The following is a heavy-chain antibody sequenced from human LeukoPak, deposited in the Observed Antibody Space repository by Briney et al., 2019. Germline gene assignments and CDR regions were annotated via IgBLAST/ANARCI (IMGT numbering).Heavy chain of an antibody. CDR2: IYYSGST. V-gene: IGHV4-59*01. J-gene: IGHJ4*02. Sequence: SETLSLTCAVYGGSFSSYYWSWIRQPPGKGLEWIGYIYYSGSTNYNPSLKSRVTISVDTSKNQFSLKLRSVTAADTAVYYCFNSDHKEKVDWGQGTLVTVSS. CDR1: GGSFSSYY. D-gene: IGHD4-23*01. CDR3: FNSDHKEKVD.